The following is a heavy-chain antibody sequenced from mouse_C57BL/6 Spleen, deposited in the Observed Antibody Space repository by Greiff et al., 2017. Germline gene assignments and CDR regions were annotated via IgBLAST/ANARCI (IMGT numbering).Heavy chain of an antibody. CDR3: ARYSTTVVATRGAWFAD. D-gene: IGHD1-1*01. CDR1: GYTFNGYC. CDR2: IYPGSGST. V-gene: IGHV1-55*01. J-gene: IGHJ3*01. Sequence: QVQLQQPGAELVKPGASVKLSCKASGYTFNGYCITWVKQRPGQGLEWIGDIYPGSGSTNYDAKFKSKATLTVDTSSSTAYMQLSSLTSEDSAVYYCARYSTTVVATRGAWFADWGQGTLVTVSA.